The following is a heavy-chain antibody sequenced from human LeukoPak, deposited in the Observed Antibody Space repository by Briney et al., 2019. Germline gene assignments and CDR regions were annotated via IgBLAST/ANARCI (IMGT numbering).Heavy chain of an antibody. V-gene: IGHV4-59*11. CDR2: IYYSGST. D-gene: IGHD3-9*01. CDR1: GGSIISHY. CDR3: ARDQNGILRYSDPSDQAFDI. Sequence: SETLSHTCTVSGGSIISHYRSWIRQPPGKGLEWIGYIYYSGSTNYNPSLKSRVTISVDTSKNQFSLKLSSVTAADTAVYYCARDQNGILRYSDPSDQAFDIWGQGTMDTVSS. J-gene: IGHJ3*02.